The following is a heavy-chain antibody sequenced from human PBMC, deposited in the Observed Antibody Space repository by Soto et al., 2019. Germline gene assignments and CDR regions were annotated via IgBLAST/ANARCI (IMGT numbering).Heavy chain of an antibody. J-gene: IGHJ6*02. D-gene: IGHD2-8*01. Sequence: GGSLRLSCAASGFTFSSYAMSWVRQAPGKGLEWVSAISGSGGSTYYADSVKGRFTISRDNSKNTLYLQMNSLRAEDTAVYYCAKWPSWTKNYYYYGMDVWGQGTTVTVSS. CDR1: GFTFSSYA. V-gene: IGHV3-23*01. CDR3: AKWPSWTKNYYYYGMDV. CDR2: ISGSGGST.